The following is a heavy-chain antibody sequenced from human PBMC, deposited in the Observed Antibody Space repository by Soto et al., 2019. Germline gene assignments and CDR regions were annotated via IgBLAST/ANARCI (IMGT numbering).Heavy chain of an antibody. CDR3: ARDFHSSSWKDNSPYWFVP. CDR1: GFTFSSYD. D-gene: IGHD6-13*01. Sequence: GGSLRLSCAASGFTFSSYDMHWVRQATGKGLEWVSAIGTAGDTYYPGPVKGRFTISRENAKNSLYLQMNSLRAEDTAVYYCARDFHSSSWKDNSPYWFVPWGKGTLVT. CDR2: IGTAGDT. V-gene: IGHV3-13*01. J-gene: IGHJ5*02.